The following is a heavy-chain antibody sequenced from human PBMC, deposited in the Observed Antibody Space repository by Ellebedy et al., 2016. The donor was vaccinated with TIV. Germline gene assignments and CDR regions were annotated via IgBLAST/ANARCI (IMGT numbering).Heavy chain of an antibody. V-gene: IGHV3-23*01. J-gene: IGHJ4*02. Sequence: PGGSLRLSCAASGFTFSSYAMCWVRQAPGKGLEWVSAITCDGDSTYYADSVKGRFTISRDNSKNTLYLQMNSLRAEDTAIYYCAKDTGYRLDYWGQGTLVTVSS. CDR2: ITCDGDST. CDR1: GFTFSSYA. D-gene: IGHD3-9*01. CDR3: AKDTGYRLDY.